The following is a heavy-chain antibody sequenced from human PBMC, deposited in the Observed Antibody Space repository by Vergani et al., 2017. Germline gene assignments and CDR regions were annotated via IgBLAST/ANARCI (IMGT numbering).Heavy chain of an antibody. Sequence: EVQLVESGGGLVQPGGSLRLSCAASGFTFSSYWMSWVRQAPGKGLEWVSYISSSSSYTNYADSVKGRFTISRDNAKNSLYLQMNSLRAEDTAVYYCASGGDRGGYDIDAFDIWGQGTMVTVSS. V-gene: IGHV3-48*04. J-gene: IGHJ3*02. CDR3: ASGGDRGGYDIDAFDI. CDR1: GFTFSSYW. CDR2: ISSSSSYT. D-gene: IGHD5-12*01.